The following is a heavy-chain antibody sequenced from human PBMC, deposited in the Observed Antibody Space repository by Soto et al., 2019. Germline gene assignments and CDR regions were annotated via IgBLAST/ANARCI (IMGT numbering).Heavy chain of an antibody. CDR3: TTEGHSSSSLLSYYYYGMDV. J-gene: IGHJ6*02. CDR1: GFTFSNAW. Sequence: GGSLRLSCAASGFTFSNAWMNWVRQAPGKGLEWVGRIKSKTDGGTTDYAAPVKGRFTISRDDSKNTLYLQMNSLKTEDTAVYYCTTEGHSSSSLLSYYYYGMDVWGQGTTVTVSS. CDR2: IKSKTDGGTT. D-gene: IGHD6-6*01. V-gene: IGHV3-15*07.